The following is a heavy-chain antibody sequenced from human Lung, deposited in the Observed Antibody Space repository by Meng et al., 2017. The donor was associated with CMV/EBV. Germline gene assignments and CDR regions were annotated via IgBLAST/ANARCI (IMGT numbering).Heavy chain of an antibody. CDR2: INAGNGNT. D-gene: IGHD2-2*01. V-gene: IGHV1-3*01. J-gene: IGHJ4*02. CDR1: GYSFTTYA. Sequence: GPLVQSGAEVKKPGASVNVSCKASGYSFTTYAMHWVRQAPGQRLEWMGWINAGNGNTKYSEKFQSRVTITRDTAASTAYMELSSLRSEDTAVYYCARTGCSSSSCYDYWGQGTLVTVSS. CDR3: ARTGCSSSSCYDY.